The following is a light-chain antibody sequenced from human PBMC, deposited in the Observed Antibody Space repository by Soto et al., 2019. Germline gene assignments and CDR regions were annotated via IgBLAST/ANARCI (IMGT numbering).Light chain of an antibody. Sequence: EIVFTQSPCTLCLSPGERATLSRRGSESVTSRYLAWYQQKRGQAPRLLIYGASFRATGIPDRFSGSGSGTDFTLTITRLEPEDFAVYYCQQYGSSPRTFGQGTKVDIK. V-gene: IGKV3-20*01. CDR3: QQYGSSPRT. J-gene: IGKJ1*01. CDR1: ESVTSRY. CDR2: GAS.